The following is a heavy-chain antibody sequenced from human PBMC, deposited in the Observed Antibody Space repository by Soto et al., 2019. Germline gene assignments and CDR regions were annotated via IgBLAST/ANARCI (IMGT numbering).Heavy chain of an antibody. CDR3: TTTSGGRSWYFLGPLDV. J-gene: IGHJ6*04. CDR2: IKSKTDGGTT. Sequence: GGSLRLSCAASGFTFSNAWMSWVRQAPGKGLEWVGRIKSKTDGGTTDYAAPVKGRFTISRDDSKNTLYLQMNSLKTEDTAVYYCTTTSGGRSWYFLGPLDVWGKGTTVTVSS. CDR1: GFTFSNAW. V-gene: IGHV3-15*01. D-gene: IGHD6-13*01.